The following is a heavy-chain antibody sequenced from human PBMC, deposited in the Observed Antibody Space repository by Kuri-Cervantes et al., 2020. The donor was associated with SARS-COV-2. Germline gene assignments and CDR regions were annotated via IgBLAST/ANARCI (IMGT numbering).Heavy chain of an antibody. CDR3: ARLLRFLEWSEFDY. D-gene: IGHD3-3*01. J-gene: IGHJ4*02. CDR2: FDPEDGET. V-gene: IGHV1-24*01. CDR1: GYTLTELS. Sequence: ASVKVSCKVSGYTLTELSMHWVRQAPGKGLEWMGGFDPEDGETIYAQKFQGRVTITADESTSTAYMELSSLRSEDTAVYYCARLLRFLEWSEFDYWGQGTLVTVSS.